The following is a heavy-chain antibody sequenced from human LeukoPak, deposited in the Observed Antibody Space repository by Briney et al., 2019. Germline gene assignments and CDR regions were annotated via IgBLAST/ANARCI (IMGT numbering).Heavy chain of an antibody. Sequence: GSLRLSCAASGFTFSSYGMHWVRQAPGKGLEWVAVIWYDGSNKYYADSVKGRFTISRDNSKNTLYLQMNSLRAEDTAVYYCAKEDYDFWSGYYTYWGQGTLVTVSS. J-gene: IGHJ4*02. CDR2: IWYDGSNK. CDR3: AKEDYDFWSGYYTY. D-gene: IGHD3-3*01. CDR1: GFTFSSYG. V-gene: IGHV3-33*06.